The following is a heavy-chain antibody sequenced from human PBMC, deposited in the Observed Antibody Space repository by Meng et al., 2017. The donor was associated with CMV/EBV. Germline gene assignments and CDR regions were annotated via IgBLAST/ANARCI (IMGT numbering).Heavy chain of an antibody. CDR3: TRGIPPVKEYGMEGYGMDV. J-gene: IGHJ6*02. CDR1: GFTFSRYW. Sequence: GGSLRLSCAGLGFTFSRYWMHWVRQAPGKGLVWVSRINSDGSRTRDADSVKGRFTISRDNAKNTLYLQMNSLRAEDTAMYYCTRGIPPVKEYGMEGYGMDVWGRGTTVTVSS. V-gene: IGHV3-74*01. D-gene: IGHD2-8*01. CDR2: INSDGSRT.